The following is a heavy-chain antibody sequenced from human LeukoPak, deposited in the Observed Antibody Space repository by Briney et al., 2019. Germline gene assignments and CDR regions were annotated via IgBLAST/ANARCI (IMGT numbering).Heavy chain of an antibody. Sequence: SETLSLTCTVSGGSISSYYWSWIRQPPGKGLEWIGYIYYSGSTNYNRTLKSRVTISVATSKNQFSLKLSSVTAADAAVYYCARAPRGGDVLGGFDYWGQGTLVTVSS. D-gene: IGHD2/OR15-2a*01. CDR1: GGSISSYY. V-gene: IGHV4-59*01. J-gene: IGHJ4*02. CDR3: ARAPRGGDVLGGFDY. CDR2: IYYSGST.